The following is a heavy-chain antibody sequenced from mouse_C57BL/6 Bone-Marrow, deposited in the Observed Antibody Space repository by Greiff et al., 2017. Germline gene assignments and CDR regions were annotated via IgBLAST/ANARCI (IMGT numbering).Heavy chain of an antibody. CDR3: TRDSAVVPYFDY. V-gene: IGHV5-9-1*02. D-gene: IGHD1-1*01. CDR2: ISRGGDYI. Sequence: EVKLVESGEGLVKPGGSLKLSCAASGFTFSSYAMSWVRQTPEKRLEWVAYISRGGDYIYYADTVKGRFTISRDNARNTLYLQMSSLKSEDTAMYYCTRDSAVVPYFDYWGQGTTLTVSS. J-gene: IGHJ2*01. CDR1: GFTFSSYA.